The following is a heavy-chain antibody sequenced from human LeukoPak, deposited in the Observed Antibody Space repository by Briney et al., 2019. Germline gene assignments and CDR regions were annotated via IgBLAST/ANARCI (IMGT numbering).Heavy chain of an antibody. J-gene: IGHJ5*02. CDR3: ARSLWTVVRGESP. Sequence: PGGSLRLSCAASGFTFSGFWMHWVRQAPGKGLVWVSCISFDGSDATYADSMKGRFTISRDNAKNTLHLQMDSLTVEDTAVYYCARSLWTVVRGESPWGQGTLVTVSS. CDR1: GFTFSGFW. V-gene: IGHV3-74*01. CDR2: ISFDGSDA. D-gene: IGHD3-10*02.